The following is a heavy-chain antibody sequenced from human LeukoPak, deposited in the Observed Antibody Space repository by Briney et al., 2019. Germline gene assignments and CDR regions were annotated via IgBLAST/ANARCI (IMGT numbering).Heavy chain of an antibody. CDR1: GGSISGYY. CDR2: IYYSGST. CDR3: ARQGELAIDY. Sequence: SETLSLTCTVSGGSISGYYWSWIRQPPGKGLEWIGYIYYSGSTNYNPSLKSRVTISVDTSKNQFSLKLTSVTAADTAVYYCARQGELAIDYWGQGTLVTVSS. J-gene: IGHJ4*02. V-gene: IGHV4-59*08. D-gene: IGHD1-26*01.